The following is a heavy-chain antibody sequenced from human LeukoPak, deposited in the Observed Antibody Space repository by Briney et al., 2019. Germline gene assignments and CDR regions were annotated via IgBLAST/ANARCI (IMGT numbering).Heavy chain of an antibody. CDR2: IYHSGST. CDR3: ARGAGRKTHYYDSSGSGRRFDY. Sequence: SSGTLSLTCAVSGGSISSSNWWSWVRQPPGKGLEWIGEIYHSGSTNYNPSLKSRVTISVDTSKNQFSLKLSSVTAADTAVYYCARGAGRKTHYYDSSGSGRRFDYWGQGTLVTVSS. CDR1: GGSISSSNW. D-gene: IGHD3-22*01. J-gene: IGHJ4*02. V-gene: IGHV4-4*02.